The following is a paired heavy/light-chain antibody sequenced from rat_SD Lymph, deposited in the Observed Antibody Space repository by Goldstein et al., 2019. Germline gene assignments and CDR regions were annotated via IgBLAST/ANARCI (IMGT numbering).Light chain of an antibody. CDR3: VQSTHAPYT. Sequence: DVVLTQTPPTLSATIGQSVSISCRSSQSLLHSNGNTYLNWLLQRPGQPPQLLIYLVSRLESGVPNRFSGSGSGTDFTLKISGVEAEDLGVYYCVQSTHAPYTFGAGTKLELK. J-gene: IGKJ2-3*01. CDR1: QSLLHSNGNTY. CDR2: LVS. V-gene: IGKV2S25*01.
Heavy chain of an antibody. V-gene: IGHV3-4*01. J-gene: IGHJ3*01. D-gene: IGHD1-10*01. Sequence: EIQLQESGPGLVKPSQSLSLTCSVTGYTITSGYDWSWIRKFPGNKMEWMGYISYSGSTNYNPSLKSRISITRDTSKNQFFLQLNSVTTEDTATYYCARKGLIYNKTPGFAYWGQGTLVTVSS. CDR1: GYTITSGY. CDR2: ISYSGST. CDR3: ARKGLIYNKTPGFAY.